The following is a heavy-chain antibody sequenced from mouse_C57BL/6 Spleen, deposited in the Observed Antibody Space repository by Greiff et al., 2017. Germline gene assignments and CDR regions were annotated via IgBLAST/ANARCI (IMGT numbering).Heavy chain of an antibody. Sequence: QVQLKQPGAELVKPGASVKLSCKASGYTFTSYWMQWVKQRPGQGLEWIGEIVPSDSYTNYNQKFKGKATLTVDTSSSTAYMQLSSLTSEDSAVYYCSGYSNYDWYFDVWGTGTTVTVSS. D-gene: IGHD2-5*01. CDR1: GYTFTSYW. V-gene: IGHV1-50*01. CDR3: SGYSNYDWYFDV. J-gene: IGHJ1*03. CDR2: IVPSDSYT.